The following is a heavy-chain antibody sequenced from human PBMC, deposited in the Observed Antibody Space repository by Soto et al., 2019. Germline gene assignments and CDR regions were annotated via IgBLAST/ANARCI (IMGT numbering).Heavy chain of an antibody. V-gene: IGHV4-59*01. CDR1: GGSISSYY. CDR3: ARLGGYDTPYYMDV. CDR2: IYYSGST. J-gene: IGHJ6*03. D-gene: IGHD5-12*01. Sequence: SETLSLTCTVSGGSISSYYWSWIRKPPGKGLEWIGYIYYSGSTNYNPSLKSRVTISVDTSKNQFSLKLSSVTAADTAVYYCARLGGYDTPYYMDVWGKGTTVTVSS.